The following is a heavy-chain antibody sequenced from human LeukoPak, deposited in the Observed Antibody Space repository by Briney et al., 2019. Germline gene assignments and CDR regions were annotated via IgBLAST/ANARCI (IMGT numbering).Heavy chain of an antibody. D-gene: IGHD3-16*02. CDR3: ARVRGNYRYVPDY. Sequence: GASVKVSCKASGYTFTSYDLNWVRQASGQGLEWMAWMNPSSGKTGHAQKFQGRVTITRNISISTAYLELSSLRSEDTAVHYCARVRGNYRYVPDYWGQGTLVTVSS. CDR1: GYTFTSYD. V-gene: IGHV1-8*01. CDR2: MNPSSGKT. J-gene: IGHJ4*02.